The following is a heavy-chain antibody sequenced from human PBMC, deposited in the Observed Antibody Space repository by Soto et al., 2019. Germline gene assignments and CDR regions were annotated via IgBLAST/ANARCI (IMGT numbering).Heavy chain of an antibody. CDR1: GFTFSNFA. V-gene: IGHV3-30-3*01. CDR2: ISYDGNTD. CDR3: ARDSDPRMGRAGLLDDFDY. D-gene: IGHD3-10*01. J-gene: IGHJ4*02. Sequence: QVQLVESGGGVGQPGKSLTLSCAASGFTFSNFAMHWVRQAPGQGLEWVAVISYDGNTDYYSESVQGRFTISRDDSKETIYLPINNLRSEDTAVYYCARDSDPRMGRAGLLDDFDYWGQGARVTVSS.